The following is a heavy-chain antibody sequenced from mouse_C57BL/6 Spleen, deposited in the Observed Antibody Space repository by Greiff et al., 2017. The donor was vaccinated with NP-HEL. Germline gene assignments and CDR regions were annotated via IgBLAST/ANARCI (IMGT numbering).Heavy chain of an antibody. CDR3: ARTYYGSYSAMDY. CDR2: IDPSDGYT. V-gene: IGHV1-69*01. CDR1: GYTFTSYW. D-gene: IGHD1-1*01. J-gene: IGHJ4*01. Sequence: QVQLQQPGAELVMPGASVKLSCKASGYTFTSYWMHWVKQRPGQGLEWIGEIDPSDGYTNYNQKFKGKSTLTVAKSSSTAYMQLSSLTSEDSAVYYWARTYYGSYSAMDYWGQGTLVTVSS.